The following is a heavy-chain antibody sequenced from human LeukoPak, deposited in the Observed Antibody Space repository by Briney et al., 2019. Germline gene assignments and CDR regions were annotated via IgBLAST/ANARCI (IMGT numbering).Heavy chain of an antibody. Sequence: ASVKVSCKASGYTFTGYYMHWVRQAPGQGLEWMGLINPNSGGTNYAQKFHGRVTMTRDTSISTAYMELSRLRSDDTAVYYCARDVLRFLEGSYYFDYWGQGTLVTVSS. D-gene: IGHD3-3*01. CDR2: INPNSGGT. CDR3: ARDVLRFLEGSYYFDY. CDR1: GYTFTGYY. V-gene: IGHV1-2*02. J-gene: IGHJ4*02.